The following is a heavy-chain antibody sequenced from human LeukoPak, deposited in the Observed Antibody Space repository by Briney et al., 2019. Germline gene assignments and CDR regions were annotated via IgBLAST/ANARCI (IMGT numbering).Heavy chain of an antibody. D-gene: IGHD6-13*01. J-gene: IGHJ4*02. CDR1: GFTFSSYN. V-gene: IGHV3-21*01. CDR3: ERASSSWYSKY. Sequence: GRSLRLSCAASGFTFSSYNMNWVRQAPGKGLEFVSSISSSTSYIYYADSVKGRFTISRDNAKTSLYLQMTSLRAEETVVYYCERASSSWYSKYWGQGTLVTVSS. CDR2: ISSSTSYI.